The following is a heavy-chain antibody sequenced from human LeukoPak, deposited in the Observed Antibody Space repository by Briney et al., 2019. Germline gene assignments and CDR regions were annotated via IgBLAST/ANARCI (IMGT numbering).Heavy chain of an antibody. V-gene: IGHV3-23*01. CDR1: GLTGSHNY. D-gene: IGHD2-15*01. J-gene: IGHJ4*02. CDR2: ISNNGGYT. CDR3: AKQLGYCSDGSCYFPY. Sequence: GGSLRLSCAASGLTGSHNYVSWVRQAPGKGLEWVSAISNNGGYTYYADSVQGRFTISRDNSKSTLCLQMNSLRAEDTAVYYCAKQLGYCSDGSCYFPYWGQGTLVTVSS.